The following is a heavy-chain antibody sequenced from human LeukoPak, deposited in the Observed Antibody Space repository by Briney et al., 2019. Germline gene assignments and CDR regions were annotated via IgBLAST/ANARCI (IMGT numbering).Heavy chain of an antibody. CDR2: ISYDGSNK. D-gene: IGHD2-21*01. J-gene: IGHJ6*02. Sequence: GGSLRLSCAASGFTFSSYAMHWVRQAPGKGLEWVAVISYDGSNKYYADSVKGRFTISRGNSKNTLYLQMNSLRAEDTAVYYCAKYCGGDCYGMDVWGQGTTVTVSS. CDR1: GFTFSSYA. CDR3: AKYCGGDCYGMDV. V-gene: IGHV3-30*04.